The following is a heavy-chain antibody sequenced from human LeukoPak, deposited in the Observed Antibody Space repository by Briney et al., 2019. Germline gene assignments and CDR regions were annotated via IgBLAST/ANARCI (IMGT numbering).Heavy chain of an antibody. CDR1: GFTFRTYW. CDR3: GRDLGGRSGY. CDR2: INEDGSIT. Sequence: GGSLRLSCAVSGFTFRTYWMHWVRQVPGEGLVWVSRINEDGSITNYADSVKGRFSISRDNAKNTLYLQMNSLRAEDTAVYYCGRDLGGRSGYWGQGTLVTVPS. J-gene: IGHJ4*02. V-gene: IGHV3-74*01. D-gene: IGHD1-26*01.